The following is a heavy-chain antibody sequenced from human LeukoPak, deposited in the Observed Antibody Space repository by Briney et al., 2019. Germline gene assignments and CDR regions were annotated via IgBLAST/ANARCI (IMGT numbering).Heavy chain of an antibody. J-gene: IGHJ4*02. CDR1: GFTFSSYW. V-gene: IGHV3-74*01. D-gene: IGHD3-22*01. CDR3: ARKNYYDSSGHME. Sequence: PGGSLRLSCAASGFTFSSYWMHWVRQAPGKGLVWVSRINSDGSSTSYADSVKGRFTISRDSAKNTLYLQMNSLRAEDTAVYYCARKNYYDSSGHMEWGQGTLVTVSS. CDR2: INSDGSST.